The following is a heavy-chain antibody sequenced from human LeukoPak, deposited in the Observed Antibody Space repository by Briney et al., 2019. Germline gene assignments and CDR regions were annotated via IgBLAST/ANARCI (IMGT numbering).Heavy chain of an antibody. CDR2: IYYSGST. CDR3: ASLLRYFDWLPPGATDY. V-gene: IGHV4-39*01. D-gene: IGHD3-9*01. Sequence: SETLSLTCTVSGGSISSSSYYWGWIRQPPGKGLEWIGSIYYSGSTYYNPSLKSRVTISVDTSKNQFSLKLSSVTAADTAVYYCASLLRYFDWLPPGATDYWGQGTLVTVSS. CDR1: GGSISSSSYY. J-gene: IGHJ4*02.